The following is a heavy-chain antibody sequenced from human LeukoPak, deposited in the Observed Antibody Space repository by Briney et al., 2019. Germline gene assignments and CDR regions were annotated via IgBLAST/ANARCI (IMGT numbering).Heavy chain of an antibody. CDR3: AGIPVFGVVLHQEPV. D-gene: IGHD3-3*01. V-gene: IGHV1-69*10. CDR1: GYTFITYY. Sequence: GASVKVSCKTSGYTFITYYIHWVRQAPGQGLEWMGVFIPILGTANSTQKFQDRVTITADISTNTVYMELSSLRSEDTAVYFCAGIPVFGVVLHQEPVWGKGTTVTVSS. J-gene: IGHJ6*04. CDR2: FIPILGTA.